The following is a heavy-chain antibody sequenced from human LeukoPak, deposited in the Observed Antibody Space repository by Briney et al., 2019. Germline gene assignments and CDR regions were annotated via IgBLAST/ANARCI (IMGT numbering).Heavy chain of an antibody. Sequence: GGSLRLSCAASGFTVSSSYMNWVRQVPGKGLEWVSVIYRDGTTYYADSVKGRFTISRDNSKNTLYLQMNSLRAEDTAVYYCARDWWWGQGTLVTVSS. CDR1: GFTVSSSY. V-gene: IGHV3-53*01. CDR2: IYRDGTT. D-gene: IGHD2-15*01. J-gene: IGHJ4*02. CDR3: ARDWW.